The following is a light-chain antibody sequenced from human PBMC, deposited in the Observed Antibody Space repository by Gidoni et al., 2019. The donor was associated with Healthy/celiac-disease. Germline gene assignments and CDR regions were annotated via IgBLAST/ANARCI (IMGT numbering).Light chain of an antibody. CDR2: AAS. J-gene: IGKJ2*01. Sequence: DIQMTQYPSSLSASVGDRVTITCRASQSISSYLNWNQQKPGKAPKLLIYAASSLQSGVPARFSGCGSGTYFTLTISSLQPEDFATYYCQQSYSTPRTFXQXTKLEIK. CDR1: QSISSY. CDR3: QQSYSTPRT. V-gene: IGKV1-39*01.